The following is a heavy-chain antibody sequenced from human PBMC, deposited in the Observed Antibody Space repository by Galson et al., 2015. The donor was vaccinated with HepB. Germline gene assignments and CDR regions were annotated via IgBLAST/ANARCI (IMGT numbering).Heavy chain of an antibody. D-gene: IGHD1-1*01. V-gene: IGHV1-2*02. CDR2: INPSSGGT. J-gene: IGHJ4*02. CDR3: ATGRTTTSYYFDY. CDR1: GYTFSGYY. Sequence: CKASGYTFSGYYMHWVRQAPGQGLEWMGWINPSSGGTDYAQKFQGSVTMTRDTSISTAYMELSRLRSDDTAVYYCATGRTTTSYYFDYWGQGTLITVSS.